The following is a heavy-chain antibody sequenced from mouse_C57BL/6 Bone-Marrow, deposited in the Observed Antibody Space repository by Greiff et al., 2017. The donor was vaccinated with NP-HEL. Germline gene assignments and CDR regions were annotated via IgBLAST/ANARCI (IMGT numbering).Heavy chain of an antibody. J-gene: IGHJ2*01. V-gene: IGHV1-69*01. Sequence: QVQLKQPGAELVMPGASVKLSCKASGYTFTSYWMHWVKQRPGQGLEWIGEIDPSDSYTNYNQKFKGKSTLTVDKSSSTAYMQLSSLTSENSAIYYCARKPYRSGRPDYWGRGTTLTVSS. CDR2: IDPSDSYT. CDR1: GYTFTSYW. CDR3: ARKPYRSGRPDY. D-gene: IGHD3-2*02.